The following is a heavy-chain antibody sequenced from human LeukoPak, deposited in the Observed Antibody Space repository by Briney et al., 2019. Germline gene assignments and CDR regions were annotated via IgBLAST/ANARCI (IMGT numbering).Heavy chain of an antibody. CDR1: GGSITNYY. V-gene: IGHV4-4*07. CDR2: IYTTGTT. J-gene: IGHJ4*02. Sequence: PSEALSLTCTVSGGSITNYYWSWVRQPAGKGLEWVGRIYTTGTTTYNPSLKSRVTMSVDTSKNQFSLNLTSVTAADTAVYYRARDRTYGGNSGFDYWGQGTLVTVSS. D-gene: IGHD4-23*01. CDR3: ARDRTYGGNSGFDY.